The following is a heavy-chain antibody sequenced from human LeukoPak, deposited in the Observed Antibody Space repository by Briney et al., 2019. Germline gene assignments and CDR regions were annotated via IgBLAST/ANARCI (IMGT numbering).Heavy chain of an antibody. D-gene: IGHD6-6*01. CDR2: IHNNGDS. V-gene: IGHV4-59*01. CDR1: GDSIRSYY. CDR3: ARGRGQLVRGAYYFDY. Sequence: PSETLSLTCIVSGDSIRSYYWNWIRQAPGKALEWIGHIHNNGDSAYNFSLKSRVTISMDTSKNQFSLKLSSVTAADTAVYYCARGRGQLVRGAYYFDYWGQGTLVTVSS. J-gene: IGHJ4*02.